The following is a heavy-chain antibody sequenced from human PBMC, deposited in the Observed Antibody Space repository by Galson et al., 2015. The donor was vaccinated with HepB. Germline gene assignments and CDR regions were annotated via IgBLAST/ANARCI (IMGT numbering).Heavy chain of an antibody. D-gene: IGHD3-22*01. CDR3: ARDFWVDLGYDSSGYYFD. CDR1: GFTFSSYS. Sequence: SLRFSCAASGFTFSSYSMNWVRQAPGKGLEWVSSISSSSSYIYYADSVKGRFTISRDKAKNSLYLQMNSLRAEDTAVYYCARDFWVDLGYDSSGYYFDWGQGTLVTVSS. J-gene: IGHJ4*02. V-gene: IGHV3-21*01. CDR2: ISSSSSYI.